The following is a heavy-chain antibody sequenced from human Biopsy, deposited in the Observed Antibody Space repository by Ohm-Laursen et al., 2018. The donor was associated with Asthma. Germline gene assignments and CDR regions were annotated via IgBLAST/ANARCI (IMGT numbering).Heavy chain of an antibody. J-gene: IGHJ4*02. CDR3: ARGDSSGWSAPLDY. V-gene: IGHV3-53*01. CDR1: GFTVSRDH. Sequence: SLRLSCAASGFTVSRDHMFWVRQAPGKGLEWVSVIYSGGTSDTADSVRGRFTISRDFYKNTLYLQMDSLRAEDTAVYYCARGDSSGWSAPLDYWGQGMLVTVSS. D-gene: IGHD6-19*01. CDR2: IYSGGTS.